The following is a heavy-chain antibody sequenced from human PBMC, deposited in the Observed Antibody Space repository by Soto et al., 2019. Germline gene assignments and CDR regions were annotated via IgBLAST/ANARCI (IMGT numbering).Heavy chain of an antibody. V-gene: IGHV1-3*01. CDR1: GYTFTSYA. CDR2: INAGNGNT. D-gene: IGHD3-10*01. Sequence: GASVKVSCKASGYTFTSYAMHWVRQAPGQRLEWMGWINAGNGNTKYSQKFQGRVTITRDTSASTAYMELSSLRPEDTAVYYCASCYYGSGSYNYYYYGMDVWGQGTTVTVSS. J-gene: IGHJ6*02. CDR3: ASCYYGSGSYNYYYYGMDV.